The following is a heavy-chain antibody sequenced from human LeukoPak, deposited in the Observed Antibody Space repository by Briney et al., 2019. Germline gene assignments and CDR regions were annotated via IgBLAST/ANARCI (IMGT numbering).Heavy chain of an antibody. CDR1: GYTFTGYY. CDR3: ARALSYYYYYMDV. CDR2: INPNSGGT. J-gene: IGHJ6*03. V-gene: IGHV1-2*02. Sequence: GASVKVSCKASGYTFTGYYMHWVRQAPGQGLEWMGWINPNSGGTNYAQKFQARVTMTRDTSISTAYMELSRLRSDDTAVYYCARALSYYYYYMDVWGKGTTVTVSS.